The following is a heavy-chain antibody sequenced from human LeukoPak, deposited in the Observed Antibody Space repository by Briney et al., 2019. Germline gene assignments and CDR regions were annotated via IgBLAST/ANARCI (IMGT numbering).Heavy chain of an antibody. Sequence: ASVKVSCKASGCTFTGYYMHWVRQAPGQGLEWMGWINPNSGGTNYAQKFQGRVTMTRDTSISTAYMELSRLRSDDTAVYYCARDYEWLRLRYYFDYWGQGTLVTVSS. CDR1: GCTFTGYY. D-gene: IGHD5-12*01. CDR2: INPNSGGT. J-gene: IGHJ4*02. V-gene: IGHV1-2*02. CDR3: ARDYEWLRLRYYFDY.